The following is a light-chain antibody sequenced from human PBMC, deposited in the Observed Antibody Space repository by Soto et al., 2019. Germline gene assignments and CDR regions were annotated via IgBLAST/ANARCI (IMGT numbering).Light chain of an antibody. J-gene: IGLJ1*01. CDR1: SSNIGNNA. Sequence: QLVLTQPPSVSEAPRQRVTISCSGSSSNIGNNAVNWYQQLPGKAPKLLIYYDDLLPSGVSDRFSGSKSGTSASLAISGLQSEDEADYYCAAWDDSLNGLYVFGTGTKVTVL. V-gene: IGLV1-36*01. CDR3: AAWDDSLNGLYV. CDR2: YDD.